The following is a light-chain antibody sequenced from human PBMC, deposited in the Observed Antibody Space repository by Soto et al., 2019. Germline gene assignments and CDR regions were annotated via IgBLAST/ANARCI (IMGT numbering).Light chain of an antibody. V-gene: IGKV1-33*01. J-gene: IGKJ5*01. Sequence: DVQMTQSPSSLSASVGDRVTITCQASQDINKYLNWYQQKPGQAPKLLIYDASTLATGVPSRFRGSGSGTDFTFTISSLQPEDVAIYYCQQYDFLLTFGQGTRLEIK. CDR3: QQYDFLLT. CDR1: QDINKY. CDR2: DAS.